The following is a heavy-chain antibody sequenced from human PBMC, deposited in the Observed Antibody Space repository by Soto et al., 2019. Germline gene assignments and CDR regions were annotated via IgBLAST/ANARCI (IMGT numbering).Heavy chain of an antibody. J-gene: IGHJ4*02. V-gene: IGHV1-2*02. D-gene: IGHD3-10*01. CDR2: SSPTSGDT. CDR3: ARANRFGEYTAFDS. CDR1: GYSFSAHY. Sequence: QVQLVQSGAEVKKAGASVKVSCQTSGYSFSAHYIHWVRQAPGQELQWMGWSSPTSGDTHSAPMFYGRVTMTRHTSINTACLELGSLTPSATAVYFCARANRFGEYTAFDSWGQETLVTVSS.